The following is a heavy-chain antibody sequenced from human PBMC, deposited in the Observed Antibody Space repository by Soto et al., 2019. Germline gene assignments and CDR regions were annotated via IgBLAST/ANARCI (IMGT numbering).Heavy chain of an antibody. CDR3: AREYDILNWFHP. CDR2: ISSSSSTI. J-gene: IGHJ5*02. CDR1: GFTFSSYS. Sequence: PGGSLRLSCAASGFTFSSYSMNWVRQAPGKGLEWVSYISSSSSTIYYADSVKGRFTISRDNAKNSFFLKMNSLRAEDRAVYYCAREYDILNWFHPGGQGTLVTVSS. V-gene: IGHV3-48*01. D-gene: IGHD3-9*01.